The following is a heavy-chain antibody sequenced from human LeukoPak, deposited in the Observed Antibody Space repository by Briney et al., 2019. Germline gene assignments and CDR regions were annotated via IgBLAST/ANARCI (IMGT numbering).Heavy chain of an antibody. CDR3: ARRGTYYYDSSGYADY. D-gene: IGHD3-22*01. CDR2: IYPGDSDT. CDR1: GYSFTSYW. J-gene: IGHJ4*02. Sequence: GESLKISCKGSGYSFTSYWIGWVRQMPGKGLEWMGIIYPGDSDTRYSPSFQGQVTISADKSISTAYLQWSSLKASDTAIYYCARRGTYYYDSSGYADYWGQGTLVTVSS. V-gene: IGHV5-51*01.